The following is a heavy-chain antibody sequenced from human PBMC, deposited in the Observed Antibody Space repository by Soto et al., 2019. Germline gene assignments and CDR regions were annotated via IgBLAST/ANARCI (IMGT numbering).Heavy chain of an antibody. Sequence: PGGSLRLSCAASGFTFSSYAMDWVRQAPGKGLEWVAVISYDGSNKYYADSVKGRFTISRDNSKNTLYLQMNSLRAEDTAVYYCARDESQRHDFWSGFYYGMDVWGQGTTVTVSS. D-gene: IGHD3-3*01. CDR3: ARDESQRHDFWSGFYYGMDV. CDR2: ISYDGSNK. J-gene: IGHJ6*02. V-gene: IGHV3-30-3*01. CDR1: GFTFSSYA.